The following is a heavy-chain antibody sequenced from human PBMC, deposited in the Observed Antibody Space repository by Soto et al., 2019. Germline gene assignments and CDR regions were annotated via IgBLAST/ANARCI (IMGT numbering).Heavy chain of an antibody. CDR3: VREGGSGSYYGAFDI. CDR2: INPNSGGT. J-gene: IGHJ3*02. Sequence: ASVKVSCKASGYTFTGYYMHWVRQAPGQGLEWMGWINPNSGGTNYAQKFQGWVTMTRDTSISTAYMELSRLRSDDTAVYYCVREGGSGSYYGAFDIWGQGTMVTVSS. V-gene: IGHV1-2*04. D-gene: IGHD3-10*01. CDR1: GYTFTGYY.